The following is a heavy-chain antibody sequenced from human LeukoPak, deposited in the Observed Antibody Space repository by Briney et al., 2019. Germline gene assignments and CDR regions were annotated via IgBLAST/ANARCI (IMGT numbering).Heavy chain of an antibody. CDR3: AREIVY. D-gene: IGHD2-15*01. CDR1: GVTFSKYW. J-gene: IGHJ4*02. V-gene: IGHV3-7*01. Sequence: GGSLRLSCAVSGVTFSKYWMNWVRQAPGKGLEWVANIKPDGSEKYYVDSVKGRFTISRDNAKNSLYLQMNSLRAEDTAVYYCAREIVYWGQGTLVTVSS. CDR2: IKPDGSEK.